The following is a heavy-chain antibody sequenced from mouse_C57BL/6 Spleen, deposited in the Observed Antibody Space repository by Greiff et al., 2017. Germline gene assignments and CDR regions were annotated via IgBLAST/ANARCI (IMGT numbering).Heavy chain of an antibody. Sequence: QVQLKESGPELVKPGASVKISCKASGYAFSSSWMNWVKQRPGKGLEWIGRIYPGDGDTNYNGKFKGKATLTADKSSSTAYMQLNSLTSEDSAVYFCARSDGRWYFDVWGTGTTVTVSS. D-gene: IGHD1-1*01. V-gene: IGHV1-82*01. CDR2: IYPGDGDT. CDR3: ARSDGRWYFDV. J-gene: IGHJ1*03. CDR1: GYAFSSSW.